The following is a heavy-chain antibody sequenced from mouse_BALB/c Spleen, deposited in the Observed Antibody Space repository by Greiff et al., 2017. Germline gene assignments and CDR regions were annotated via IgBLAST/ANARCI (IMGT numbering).Heavy chain of an antibody. CDR3: ARHGDYGYDEAY. CDR1: GFTFSSYA. Sequence: DVMLVESGGGLVKPGGSLKLSCAASGFTFSSYAMSWVRQTPEKRLEWVATISSGGSYTYYPDSVKGRFTISRDNAKNTLYLQMSSLRSEDTAMYYCARHGDYGYDEAYWGQGTLVTVSA. CDR2: ISSGGSYT. V-gene: IGHV5-9-3*01. D-gene: IGHD2-2*01. J-gene: IGHJ3*01.